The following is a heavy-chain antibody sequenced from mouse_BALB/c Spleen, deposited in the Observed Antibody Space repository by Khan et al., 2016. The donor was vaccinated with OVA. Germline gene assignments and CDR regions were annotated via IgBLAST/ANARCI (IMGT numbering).Heavy chain of an antibody. D-gene: IGHD1-1*01. J-gene: IGHJ4*01. CDR2: ISYSGST. Sequence: EVELVESGPGLVKPSQSLSLTCTVNGYSITSNYAWNWIRQFPGNKLEWMGYISYSGSTNYNPSLKSRLSNTRATSKNQFFLLLHSVTTEDSATYYCARGNYYGYALDYWGQGTSVTVSS. V-gene: IGHV3-2*02. CDR3: ARGNYYGYALDY. CDR1: GYSITSNYA.